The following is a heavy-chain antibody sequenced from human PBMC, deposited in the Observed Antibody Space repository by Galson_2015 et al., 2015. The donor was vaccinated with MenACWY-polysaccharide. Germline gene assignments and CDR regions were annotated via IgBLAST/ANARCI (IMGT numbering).Heavy chain of an antibody. Sequence: SLRLSCAASGFTVSSNYMSWVRQAPGKGLEWVSVIYSGGSTYYADSVKGRFTISRDNSKNTLYLQMNSLRAEDTAVYYCAKDNGIAVAGTPHYGMDVWGQGTTVTVSS. CDR3: AKDNGIAVAGTPHYGMDV. CDR1: GFTVSSNY. D-gene: IGHD6-19*01. CDR2: IYSGGST. V-gene: IGHV3-53*01. J-gene: IGHJ6*02.